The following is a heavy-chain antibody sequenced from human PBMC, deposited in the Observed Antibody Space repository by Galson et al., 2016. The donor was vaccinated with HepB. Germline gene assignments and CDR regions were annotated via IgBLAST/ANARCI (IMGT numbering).Heavy chain of an antibody. Sequence: SETLSLTCAVSGASISSNDWWSWVRQPPGKGLEWIGEIYHSGSTNYNPSLKSRVTMSVDKSNNQFSLNLSSVTAADTAVYYCASRQLGKNFDYWGQGALVTVSS. CDR2: IYHSGST. J-gene: IGHJ4*02. D-gene: IGHD1-1*01. V-gene: IGHV4-4*02. CDR1: GASISSNDW. CDR3: ASRQLGKNFDY.